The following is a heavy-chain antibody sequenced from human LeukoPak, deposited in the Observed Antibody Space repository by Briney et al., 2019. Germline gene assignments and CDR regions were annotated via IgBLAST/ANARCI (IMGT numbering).Heavy chain of an antibody. V-gene: IGHV1-8*01. CDR3: ARGRVTFFGPEGWYFDL. CDR2: VNPSLGNT. J-gene: IGHJ2*01. CDR1: GYTFTDYD. D-gene: IGHD3-3*01. Sequence: GASVKVSCKTSGYTFTDYDINWVRQATGQGLEWLGRVNPSLGNTVYAQKFQDRVTITRDTSISTVYMELRSLKSEDTAVYYCARGRVTFFGPEGWYFDLWGRGTPVTVSS.